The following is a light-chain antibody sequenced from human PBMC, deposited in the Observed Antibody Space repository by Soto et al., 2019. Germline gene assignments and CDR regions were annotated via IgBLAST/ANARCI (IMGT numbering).Light chain of an antibody. CDR2: DAS. CDR3: QQYGSSPGT. J-gene: IGKJ5*01. V-gene: IGKV3-15*01. Sequence: EIVMTQSPATLSVSPGERATLSCRASQRVSRNLAWYQQKPGQAPRLLIYDASTRATGIPDRFSGSGSETEFTLTISSLQSEDYAIYYCQQYGSSPGTFGQGTRLEIK. CDR1: QRVSRN.